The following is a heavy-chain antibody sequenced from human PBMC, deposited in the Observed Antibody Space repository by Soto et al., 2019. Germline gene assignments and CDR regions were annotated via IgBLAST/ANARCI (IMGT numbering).Heavy chain of an antibody. CDR3: AKDLSITMIVVVISLDY. CDR2: ISGSGGST. CDR1: GFTFSSYA. Sequence: VQLLESGGGLVQPGGSLRLSCAASGFTFSSYAMSWVRQAPGKGLEWVSAISGSGGSTYYADSVKGRFTISRDNSKNTLYLQMNSLRAEDTAVYYCAKDLSITMIVVVISLDYWGQGTLVTVSS. D-gene: IGHD3-22*01. J-gene: IGHJ4*02. V-gene: IGHV3-23*01.